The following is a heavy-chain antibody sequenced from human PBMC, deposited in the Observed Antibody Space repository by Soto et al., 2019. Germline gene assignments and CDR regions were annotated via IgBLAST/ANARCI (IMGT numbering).Heavy chain of an antibody. J-gene: IGHJ6*03. CDR1: GGSFSGYY. CDR2: INHSGST. CDR3: AGGKIWGSYRYSYYYMDV. Sequence: QVQLQQWGAGLLKPSETLSLTCAVYGGSFSGYYWSWIRQPPGKGLEWIGEINHSGSTNYNPSLKSRVTISVDTSKNQFSLKLSSVTAADTAVYYCAGGKIWGSYRYSYYYMDVWGKGTTVTVSS. V-gene: IGHV4-34*01. D-gene: IGHD3-16*02.